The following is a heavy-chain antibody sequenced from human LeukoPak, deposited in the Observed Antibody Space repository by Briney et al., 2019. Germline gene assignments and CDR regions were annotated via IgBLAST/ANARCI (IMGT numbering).Heavy chain of an antibody. V-gene: IGHV3-33*01. CDR2: IWYDGSNK. D-gene: IGHD6-19*01. CDR1: GFTFSSYG. Sequence: PGGSLRLSCAVSGFTFSSYGMHWVRQAPGKGLEWVAVIWYDGSNKYYADSVKGRFTISRDNSKNTLYLQMNSLRAEDTAVYYCAAGEYSSGWYRAGYWGQGTLVTVSS. J-gene: IGHJ4*02. CDR3: AAGEYSSGWYRAGY.